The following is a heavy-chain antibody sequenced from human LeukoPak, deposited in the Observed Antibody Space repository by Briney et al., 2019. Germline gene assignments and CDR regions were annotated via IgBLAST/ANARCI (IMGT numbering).Heavy chain of an antibody. CDR2: IDQYGSEK. J-gene: IGHJ4*02. D-gene: IGHD2-21*01. CDR1: GFTFSKYW. V-gene: IGHV3-7*01. CDR3: ARDCETHCGTDPPEC. Sequence: PGGSLRLSCAASGFTFSKYWMSWVRQAPGKGLEWVANIDQYGSEKYYVDSVKGRFTVSRDDAKNSLYLQMNSLRAEDTAVYCARDCETHCGTDPPECWGQGTLVTVSS.